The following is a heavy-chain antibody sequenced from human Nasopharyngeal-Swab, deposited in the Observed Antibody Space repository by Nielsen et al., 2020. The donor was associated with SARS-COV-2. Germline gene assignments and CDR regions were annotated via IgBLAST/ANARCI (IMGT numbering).Heavy chain of an antibody. V-gene: IGHV3-30*18. CDR1: GFSLNNYG. CDR3: AKANVLFWFGQFKNDGFDI. Sequence: GESLKISCPASGFSLNNYGMHWVRQAPGKGLEWVAVISYEGSKKFYAESVEGRFTISRDYSKSTLYLQMDSLRTEDTAMYYCAKANVLFWFGQFKNDGFDIWGQGTMVAVSS. D-gene: IGHD3-10*01. CDR2: ISYEGSKK. J-gene: IGHJ3*02.